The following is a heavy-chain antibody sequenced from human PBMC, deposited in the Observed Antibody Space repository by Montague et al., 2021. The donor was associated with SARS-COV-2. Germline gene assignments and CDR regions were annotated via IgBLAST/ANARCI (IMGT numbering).Heavy chain of an antibody. CDR1: GGSFSDYY. D-gene: IGHD2-8*01. V-gene: IGHV4-34*01. CDR3: WMGGGNGVFDL. Sequence: SETLSLTCAVSGGSFSDYYWSWIRQPPGKGLEWIGLEWIGEIQHSRIINYNPSLKSRVTISVDASRNQLSLKLSSVTAADTAVHYCWMGGGNGVFDLWGQGTMVTVSS. J-gene: IGHJ3*01. CDR2: IQHSRII.